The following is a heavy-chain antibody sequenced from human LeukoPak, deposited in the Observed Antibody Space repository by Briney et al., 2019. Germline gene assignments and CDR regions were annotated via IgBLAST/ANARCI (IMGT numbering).Heavy chain of an antibody. V-gene: IGHV4-59*08. CDR2: IYFSGST. D-gene: IGHD6-13*01. Sequence: SETLSLTCTVSGGSISNYYWNWIRQPPGKGLEWIGHIYFSGSTNYNPSLESRVTISVDTSKNQFSLNLKSVTAADTAVYYCARNSSSWYGLSHYYYMDVWGKGTTVTVSS. CDR3: ARNSSSWYGLSHYYYMDV. J-gene: IGHJ6*03. CDR1: GGSISNYY.